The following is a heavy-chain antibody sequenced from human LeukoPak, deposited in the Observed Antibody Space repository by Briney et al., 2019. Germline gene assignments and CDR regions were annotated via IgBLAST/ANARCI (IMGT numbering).Heavy chain of an antibody. D-gene: IGHD3-10*01. CDR2: ISTYNGNT. Sequence: ASVKVSCKASGYTFTSYGISWVRQTPGQGLEWMGWISTYNGNTKYAQKFQGRVTMTTDTSTSTAYMELRSLRSDDTAVYYCARDLGSVTMVRGVIITHDYWGQGTLVTVS. CDR3: ARDLGSVTMVRGVIITHDY. V-gene: IGHV1-18*01. CDR1: GYTFTSYG. J-gene: IGHJ4*02.